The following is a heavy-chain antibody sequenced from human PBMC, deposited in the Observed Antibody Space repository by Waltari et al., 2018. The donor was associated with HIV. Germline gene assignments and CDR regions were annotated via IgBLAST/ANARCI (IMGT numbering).Heavy chain of an antibody. J-gene: IGHJ6*02. D-gene: IGHD4-17*01. CDR3: SGPDGDQGTSVTYYGMGV. V-gene: IGHV3-53*02. CDR2: IYRGGDT. Sequence: EVQLVETGGDVIRPGGSLRLSCATSGIAVPNNCINWGRQAPGKGLEWVSVIYRGGDTKYADSVKGRFLISRDNSKNTVFLQLNRLRVEDTAVYYCSGPDGDQGTSVTYYGMGVWGQGTTVIVSS. CDR1: GIAVPNNC.